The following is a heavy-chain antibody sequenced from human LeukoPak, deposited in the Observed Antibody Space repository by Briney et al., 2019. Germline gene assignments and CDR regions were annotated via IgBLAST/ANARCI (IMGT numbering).Heavy chain of an antibody. Sequence: ASAKVSCKASGYTFTYYAMHWVRQAPGQRLEWMGWINTGNGNTKYSQNFQGRVTITRDTPASTGYMDLSSLRSEDTAVYYCARPAGRLGSSVLPPAYWGQGTLVTVSS. D-gene: IGHD6-13*01. V-gene: IGHV1-3*04. CDR3: ARPAGRLGSSVLPPAY. CDR1: GYTFTYYA. J-gene: IGHJ4*02. CDR2: INTGNGNT.